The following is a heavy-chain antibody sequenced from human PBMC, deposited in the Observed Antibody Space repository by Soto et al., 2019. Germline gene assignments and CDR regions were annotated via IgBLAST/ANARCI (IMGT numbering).Heavy chain of an antibody. CDR1: GFTFDDYA. Sequence: GGSLRLSCAASGFTFDDYAIHWVRQDPGKGLEWVSGINWNSGSIGYGDSVKGRFAISRDNAKNSLQMNSLRADDTAMYYCARWSYLDYWGQGTRVTVSS. CDR3: ARWSYLDY. J-gene: IGHJ4*02. CDR2: INWNSGSI. V-gene: IGHV3-9*01. D-gene: IGHD3-3*01.